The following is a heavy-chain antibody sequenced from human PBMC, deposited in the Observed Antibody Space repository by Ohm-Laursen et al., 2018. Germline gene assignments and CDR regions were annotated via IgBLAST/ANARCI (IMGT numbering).Heavy chain of an antibody. CDR3: AKGAPSSGTNYNPFDY. CDR2: ISGSGAGT. Sequence: SLRLSCTASGFTFSSYAISWVRQAPGKGLEWVSGISGSGAGTFYADSVKGRFTMSRDNSKNSLYLQMTSLRAEDAAVYYCAKGAPSSGTNYNPFDYWGQGTLVTVSS. CDR1: GFTFSSYA. D-gene: IGHD3-10*01. J-gene: IGHJ4*02. V-gene: IGHV3-23*01.